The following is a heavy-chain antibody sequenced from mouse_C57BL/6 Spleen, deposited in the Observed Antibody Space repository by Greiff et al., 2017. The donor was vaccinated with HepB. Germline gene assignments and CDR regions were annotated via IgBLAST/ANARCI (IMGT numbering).Heavy chain of an antibody. CDR3: ARGDYYGNY. J-gene: IGHJ2*01. CDR2: IDPSDSYT. D-gene: IGHD2-1*01. Sequence: QVQLQQSGAELVMPGASVKLSCKASGYTFTSYWMHWVKQRPGQGLEWIGEIDPSDSYTNYNQKFKGKSTLTVDKSSSTAYMQLSSLTSEDSAVYYCARGDYYGNYWGQGTTLTVSS. CDR1: GYTFTSYW. V-gene: IGHV1-69*01.